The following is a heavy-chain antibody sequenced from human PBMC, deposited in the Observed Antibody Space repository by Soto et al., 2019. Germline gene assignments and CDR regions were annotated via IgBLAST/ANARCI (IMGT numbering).Heavy chain of an antibody. Sequence: PSATLSLTCTVYGGSFIGYYWSWIRQPPGKGLEWIGEINHSGSTNYNPSLKSRVTISVGTSKNQFSLKLSSVTAADTAVYYCARERQLWLHGSGWYRSRERVSDVWGQGTTVTVSS. CDR1: GGSFIGYY. CDR3: ARERQLWLHGSGWYRSRERVSDV. CDR2: INHSGST. D-gene: IGHD5-18*01. V-gene: IGHV4-34*01. J-gene: IGHJ6*02.